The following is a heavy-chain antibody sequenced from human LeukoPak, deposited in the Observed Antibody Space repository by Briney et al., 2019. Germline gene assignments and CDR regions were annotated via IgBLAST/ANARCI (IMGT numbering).Heavy chain of an antibody. J-gene: IGHJ4*02. D-gene: IGHD6-19*01. CDR1: GFTFDDYA. Sequence: PGRSLRLSCAASGFTFDDYAMHWVRQAPGKGLEGGSGISWNSGSIDYAASLQGRFPLSTDNAKNSLYLQMNSLRAEDTALYYCAKAGAVAGTGGAFYYWGQGTLVTVSS. V-gene: IGHV3-9*01. CDR3: AKAGAVAGTGGAFYY. CDR2: ISWNSGSI.